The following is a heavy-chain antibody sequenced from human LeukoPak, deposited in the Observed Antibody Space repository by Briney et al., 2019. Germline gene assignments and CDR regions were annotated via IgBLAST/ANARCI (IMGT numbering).Heavy chain of an antibody. D-gene: IGHD3-22*01. CDR2: IRSKANSYAT. CDR1: GFTFSGSA. J-gene: IGHJ5*02. CDR3: RARTDYYDSSGYPNWFDP. V-gene: IGHV3-73*01. Sequence: GGSLKLSCAASGFTFSGSAMHWVRQASGKGLEWVGRIRSKANSYATAYAASVKGRFTISRDDSKNTAYLQMNSLKTEDTAVYYCRARTDYYDSSGYPNWFDPWGQGTLVTVSS.